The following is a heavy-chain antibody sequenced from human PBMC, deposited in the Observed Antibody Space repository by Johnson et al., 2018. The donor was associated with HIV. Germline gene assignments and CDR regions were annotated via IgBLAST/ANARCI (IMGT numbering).Heavy chain of an antibody. J-gene: IGHJ3*02. Sequence: QVQLVESGGGVVQPGRSLRLSCAASGFTFSSYAMHWVRQAPGTGLVWVAFIRYDGSNKYYADSVKGRFTISRDNSENTLYLQMNSLRAEDTAVYYCAKDEGKVFRDLEGYAFDIWGQGTMVTVSS. V-gene: IGHV3-30*02. CDR3: AKDEGKVFRDLEGYAFDI. CDR2: IRYDGSNK. D-gene: IGHD3-10*02. CDR1: GFTFSSYA.